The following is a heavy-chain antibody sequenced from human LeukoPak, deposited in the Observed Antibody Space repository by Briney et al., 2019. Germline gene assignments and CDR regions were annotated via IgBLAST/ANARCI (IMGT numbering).Heavy chain of an antibody. J-gene: IGHJ4*02. D-gene: IGHD3-16*01. CDR2: IKQDGSEK. CDR3: ARAPSGGTLDY. Sequence: GGSLRLSCAASGFTFSSYWMSWVRQAPGKGLEWVANIKQDGSEKYCVDSVKGRFTISRDNAKNSLYLQMNSLRAEDTAVYYCARAPSGGTLDYWGQGTLVTVSS. CDR1: GFTFSSYW. V-gene: IGHV3-7*04.